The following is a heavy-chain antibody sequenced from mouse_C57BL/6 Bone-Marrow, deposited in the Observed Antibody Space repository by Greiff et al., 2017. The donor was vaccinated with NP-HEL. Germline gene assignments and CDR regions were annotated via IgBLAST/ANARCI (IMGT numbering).Heavy chain of an antibody. CDR1: GYTFTSYW. J-gene: IGHJ4*01. CDR3: AIKRYWYAMDY. V-gene: IGHV1-74*01. CDR2: IHPSDSDT. Sequence: QVQLQQPGAELVKPGASVKVSCKASGYTFTSYWMHWVKQRPGQGLEWIGRIHPSDSDTNYNQKFKGKATLTVDKSSSTAYMQLSSLTSEDYGVSDSAIKRYWYAMDYWGQGTSVTVSS.